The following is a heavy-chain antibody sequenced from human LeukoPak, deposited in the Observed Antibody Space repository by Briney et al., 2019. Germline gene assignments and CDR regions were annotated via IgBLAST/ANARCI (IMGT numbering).Heavy chain of an antibody. J-gene: IGHJ5*02. D-gene: IGHD3-9*01. CDR2: ITPIFGTA. CDR1: GGTFSSYA. V-gene: IGHV1-69*05. CDR3: ARVPGNYDILTGYYKGRGFDP. Sequence: ASVKVSCKASGGTFSSYAISWVRQAPGQGLEWMGGITPIFGTANYAQKFQGRVTITTDESTSTAYMELSSLRSEDTAVYYCARVPGNYDILTGYYKGRGFDPWGQGTLVTVSS.